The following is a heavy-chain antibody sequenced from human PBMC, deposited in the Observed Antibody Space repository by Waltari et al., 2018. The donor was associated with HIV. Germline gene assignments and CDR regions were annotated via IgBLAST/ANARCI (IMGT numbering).Heavy chain of an antibody. Sequence: QVQLVESGGGVVQPGGSLRLSCAASGFTFSSYGLHWVRQAPGNGLEWVAFIRYDGSNKYYADSVKGRFTISRDNSKNTLYLQMNSLRAEDTAVYYCAKVHGGNWYFDLWGRGTLVTVSS. J-gene: IGHJ2*01. D-gene: IGHD2-15*01. CDR2: IRYDGSNK. V-gene: IGHV3-30*02. CDR1: GFTFSSYG. CDR3: AKVHGGNWYFDL.